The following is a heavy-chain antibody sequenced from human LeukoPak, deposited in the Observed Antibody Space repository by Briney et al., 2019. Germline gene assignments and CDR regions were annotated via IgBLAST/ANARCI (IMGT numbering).Heavy chain of an antibody. Sequence: GGSLRLSCAASGVTFSSYAMSWVRQAPGKGLEWVSAISGSGGSTYYADSVKGRFTISRDNSKNTLYLQMNSLRAEDTAVYYCAKDPTSMVRGEDYWGQGTLVTVSS. J-gene: IGHJ4*02. V-gene: IGHV3-23*01. CDR1: GVTFSSYA. D-gene: IGHD3-10*01. CDR2: ISGSGGST. CDR3: AKDPTSMVRGEDY.